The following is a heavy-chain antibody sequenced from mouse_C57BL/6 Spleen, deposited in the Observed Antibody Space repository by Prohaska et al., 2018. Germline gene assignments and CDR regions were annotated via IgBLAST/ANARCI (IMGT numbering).Heavy chain of an antibody. Sequence: EVKLLQSGGGLVQPGGSLKLSCAASGIDFSSYWMSWVRRAPGKGLEWIGEINPDSSTINYSPSLKDKFIISRDNAKKTLYLQMSKVRSEGTALYYSARPVYDGYYVYFEVWVTATTGTVSS. V-gene: IGHV4-1*01. CDR2: INPDSSTI. D-gene: IGHD2-3*01. CDR1: GIDFSSYW. CDR3: ARPVYDGYYVYFEV. J-gene: IGHJ1*03.